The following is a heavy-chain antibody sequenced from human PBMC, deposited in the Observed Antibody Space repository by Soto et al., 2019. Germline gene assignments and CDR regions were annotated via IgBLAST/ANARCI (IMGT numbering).Heavy chain of an antibody. Sequence: QVQLVQSGAEVKKPGASVKVSCKASGYTFTGYYMHWVRQAPGQGLEWMGWINPNSGGTNYAQKFQGCATMTRDTSISTAYMELSRLRSDDTAVYYCARSNYYGSGSPTSRGYYYYMDVWGKGTTVTVSS. V-gene: IGHV1-2*04. CDR1: GYTFTGYY. CDR2: INPNSGGT. CDR3: ARSNYYGSGSPTSRGYYYYMDV. D-gene: IGHD3-10*01. J-gene: IGHJ6*03.